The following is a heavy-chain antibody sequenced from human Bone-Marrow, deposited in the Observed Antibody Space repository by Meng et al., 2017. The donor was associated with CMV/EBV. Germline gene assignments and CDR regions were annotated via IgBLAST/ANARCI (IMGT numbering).Heavy chain of an antibody. D-gene: IGHD3-3*01. Sequence: GESLKISCAASGFTFSNAWMSWVRQAPGKGLEWVGRIKSKTDGGTTDYAAPVKGRFTISRDDSKNTLYLQMNSLKTEDTAVYYCTTVKKATYYDFWSGYLGTGEFDYWGQGTLVTVSS. CDR3: TTVKKATYYDFWSGYLGTGEFDY. CDR2: IKSKTDGGTT. CDR1: GFTFSNAW. V-gene: IGHV3-15*01. J-gene: IGHJ4*02.